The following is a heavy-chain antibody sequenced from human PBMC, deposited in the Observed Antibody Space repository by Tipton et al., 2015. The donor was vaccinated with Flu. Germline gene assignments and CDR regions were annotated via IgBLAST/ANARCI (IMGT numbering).Heavy chain of an antibody. V-gene: IGHV3-30*18. CDR2: ISYDGSNK. CDR1: GFTFSSYG. CDR3: AKDAITFGGADDAFDI. J-gene: IGHJ3*02. D-gene: IGHD3-16*01. Sequence: AVSGFTFSSYGMHWVRQAPGKGLEWVAVISYDGSNKYYADSVKGRFTISRDNSKNTLYLQMNSLRAEDTAVYYCAKDAITFGGADDAFDIWGQGTMVTVSS.